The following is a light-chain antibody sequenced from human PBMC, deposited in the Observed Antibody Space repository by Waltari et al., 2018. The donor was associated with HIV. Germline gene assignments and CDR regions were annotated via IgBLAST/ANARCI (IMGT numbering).Light chain of an antibody. CDR1: QSLSNNY. CDR2: GVS. J-gene: IGKJ1*01. V-gene: IGKV3-20*01. CDR3: QQYGDSPT. Sequence: EIVLTQSPDTQSLSPGERATLSCRASQSLSNNYLAWYQQKPGQTPRLLIYGVSTRATDTPDSFSGSGSGRDFTLTISRLEPEDYAVYYCQQYGDSPTFGPGTKVEIK.